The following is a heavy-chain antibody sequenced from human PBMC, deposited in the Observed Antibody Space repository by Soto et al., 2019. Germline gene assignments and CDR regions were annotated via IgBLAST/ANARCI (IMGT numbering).Heavy chain of an antibody. J-gene: IGHJ2*01. Sequence: PGGSLRVSCGASGFTVDDYAMHWVRQAPGKGLEWVSGISWNSATIGYADSVKGRFTISRDNAKKSLYLQMNNLRTEDTALYYCAKDGRSLRYFDSGYFDLWGRGTLVTVS. CDR3: AKDGRSLRYFDSGYFDL. CDR1: GFTVDDYA. V-gene: IGHV3-9*01. D-gene: IGHD3-9*01. CDR2: ISWNSATI.